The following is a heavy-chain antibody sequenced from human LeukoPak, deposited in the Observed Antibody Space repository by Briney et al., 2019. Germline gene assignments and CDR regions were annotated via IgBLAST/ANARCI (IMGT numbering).Heavy chain of an antibody. CDR2: IYHSGST. D-gene: IGHD3-9*01. J-gene: IGHJ4*02. V-gene: IGHV4-30-2*01. CDR3: ARVENDILTGYVRSFDY. CDR1: TYSISSGYS. Sequence: SETLSLTCTVSTYSISSGYSWSWIRQPPGKGLEWIGYIYHSGSTYYNPSLKSRVTISVDRSKNQFSLKLSSVTAADTAVYYCARVENDILTGYVRSFDYWGQGTLVTVSS.